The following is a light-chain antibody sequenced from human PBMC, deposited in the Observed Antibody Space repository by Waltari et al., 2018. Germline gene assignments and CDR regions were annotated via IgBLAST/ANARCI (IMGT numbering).Light chain of an antibody. J-gene: IGKJ4*01. CDR2: LGA. V-gene: IGKV2-28*01. CDR1: QSLLHSNGNIY. CDR3: MQTLQTPLT. Sequence: DIVMTQSPLSLPVTPAEPAAISCRSSQSLLHSNGNIYLDWYLQKPGHSPRLLIYLGANRASGVPDRFSGSRSGTDFTLKISRVEAEDVGVYYCMQTLQTPLTFGGGTKVEIK.